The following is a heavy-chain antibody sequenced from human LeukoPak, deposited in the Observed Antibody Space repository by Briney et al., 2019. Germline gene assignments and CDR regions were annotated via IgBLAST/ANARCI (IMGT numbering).Heavy chain of an antibody. D-gene: IGHD2-21*02. Sequence: PGGSLRLSCAASGFTFSSYSMNWVRQAPGKGLEWVSSISSSSSYIYYADSVKGRFTISRDNAKSSLYLQMNSLRAEDTAVYYCARDPSNCGGDCYHFDYWGQGTLVTVSS. CDR2: ISSSSSYI. J-gene: IGHJ4*02. CDR1: GFTFSSYS. V-gene: IGHV3-21*01. CDR3: ARDPSNCGGDCYHFDY.